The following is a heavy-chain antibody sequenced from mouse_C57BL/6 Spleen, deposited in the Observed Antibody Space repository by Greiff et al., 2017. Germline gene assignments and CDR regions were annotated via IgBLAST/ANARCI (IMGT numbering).Heavy chain of an antibody. V-gene: IGHV1-69*01. D-gene: IGHD2-5*01. CDR2: IDPSDSYT. CDR3: ARGYSNFGHFDY. J-gene: IGHJ2*01. Sequence: QVQLQQPGAELVMPGASVKLSCKASGYTFTSYWMHWVKQRPGQGLEWIGEIDPSDSYTNYNQKFKGKSTLTVDKSSSTAYMQLSSLTSEVSAVYYCARGYSNFGHFDYWGQGTTLTVSS. CDR1: GYTFTSYW.